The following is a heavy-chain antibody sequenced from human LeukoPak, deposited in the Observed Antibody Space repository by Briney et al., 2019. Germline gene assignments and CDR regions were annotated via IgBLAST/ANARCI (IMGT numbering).Heavy chain of an antibody. Sequence: YGDSVKGRFTISRDNSKNTLYLQMNSLRAEDTAVYYCAKGWQRFDPWGQGTLVTVSS. CDR3: AKGWQRFDP. D-gene: IGHD2-15*01. V-gene: IGHV3-23*05. J-gene: IGHJ5*02.